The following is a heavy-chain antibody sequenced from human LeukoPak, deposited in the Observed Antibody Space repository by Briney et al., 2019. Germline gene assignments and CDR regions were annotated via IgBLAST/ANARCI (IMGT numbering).Heavy chain of an antibody. J-gene: IGHJ4*02. D-gene: IGHD6-6*01. CDR3: ARASNIAARVGYFDY. V-gene: IGHV3-11*04. Sequence: PGGSLRLSCAASGFTFSDYYMSWIRQAPGKGLEWVSYISSSGSTIYYADSVKGRFTISRDNAKNSLYLQMNSLRAEDTAVYYCARASNIAARVGYFDYWGQGTLVTVSS. CDR1: GFTFSDYY. CDR2: ISSSGSTI.